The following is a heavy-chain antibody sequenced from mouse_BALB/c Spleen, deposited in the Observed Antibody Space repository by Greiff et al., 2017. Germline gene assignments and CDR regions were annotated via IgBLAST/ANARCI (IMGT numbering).Heavy chain of an antibody. CDR2: ISSGGGST. D-gene: IGHD2-14*01. CDR3: ARGYDGGYYAMDY. CDR1: GFAFSSYD. Sequence: EVQLVESGGGLVKPGGSLKLSCAASGFAFSSYDMSWVRQTPEKRLEWVAYISSGGGSTYYPDTVKGRFTISRDNAKNNLYLQMSSLKSEDTAMYYCARGYDGGYYAMDYWGQGTSVTVSS. V-gene: IGHV5-12-1*01. J-gene: IGHJ4*01.